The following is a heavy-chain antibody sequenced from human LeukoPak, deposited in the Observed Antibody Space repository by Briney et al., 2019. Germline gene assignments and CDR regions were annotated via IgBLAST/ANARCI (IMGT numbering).Heavy chain of an antibody. CDR1: GFTFSSYA. CDR2: ISGSGGGTT. Sequence: QLGGSLRLSCAASGFTFSSYAMSWVRPAPGKGLEWVSGISGSGGGTTYYTDSVKGRFTISRDNPKNTLYLQMNSLRVEDTAVYYCAKDRTTAARIFDYWGQGTLVTVSS. J-gene: IGHJ4*02. D-gene: IGHD6-6*01. CDR3: AKDRTTAARIFDY. V-gene: IGHV3-23*01.